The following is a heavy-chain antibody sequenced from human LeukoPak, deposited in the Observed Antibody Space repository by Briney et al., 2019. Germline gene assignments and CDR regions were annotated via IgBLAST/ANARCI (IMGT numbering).Heavy chain of an antibody. J-gene: IGHJ6*02. V-gene: IGHV1-24*01. CDR2: FDPEDGEA. CDR1: GYTLSELS. D-gene: IGHD4-23*01. CDR3: ATDLYGGNSLGMDV. Sequence: GASVKVSCKVSGYTLSELSTHWVRQAPGKGLEWVGGFDPEDGEAIYAQKFQGRVTMTEDTSTDIAYMELSSLRSEDTAVYYCATDLYGGNSLGMDVWSQGTTVTVSS.